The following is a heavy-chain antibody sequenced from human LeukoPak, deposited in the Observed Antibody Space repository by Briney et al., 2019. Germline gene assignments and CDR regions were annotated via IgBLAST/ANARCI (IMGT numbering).Heavy chain of an antibody. D-gene: IGHD4-23*01. CDR1: GFTFSSYA. J-gene: IGHJ6*02. CDR3: AKDTDYGGNPRGMDV. V-gene: IGHV3-30*04. Sequence: PGRSLRLSCAASGFTFSSYAMHWVRQAPGKGLEWVAVISYDGSNKYYADSVKGRFTISRDNSKNTLYLQMDSLRAEDTAVYYCAKDTDYGGNPRGMDVWGQGTTVTVSS. CDR2: ISYDGSNK.